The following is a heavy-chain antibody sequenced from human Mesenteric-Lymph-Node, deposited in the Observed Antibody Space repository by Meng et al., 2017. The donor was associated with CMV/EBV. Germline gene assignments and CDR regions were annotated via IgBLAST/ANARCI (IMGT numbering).Heavy chain of an antibody. Sequence: QLQLQESGPGLVKPSATLSLTCTFSGGSISSSSYYWGWIRQPPGKGLEWIGSIYYSGSTYYNPSLKSRVTISVDTSKNQFSLKLSSVTAADTAVYYCARDGDYYDSSGYNPFDYWGQGTLVTVSS. J-gene: IGHJ4*02. CDR2: IYYSGST. D-gene: IGHD3-22*01. CDR1: GGSISSSSYY. V-gene: IGHV4-39*07. CDR3: ARDGDYYDSSGYNPFDY.